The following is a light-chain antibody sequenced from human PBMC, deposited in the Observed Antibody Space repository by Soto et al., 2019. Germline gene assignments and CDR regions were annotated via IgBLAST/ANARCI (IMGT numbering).Light chain of an antibody. V-gene: IGKV3-15*01. CDR1: QSISTK. J-gene: IGKJ1*01. CDR2: GAS. Sequence: EIVMTQSPATLSVSPGERATLSCRASQSISTKLAWYQQKPGQAPRVLIYGASTRATGIPARFSGSGSGTVFPLTISSLQSEDFAVYHCQHYNDWPPTWTFGQGTRVEIK. CDR3: QHYNDWPPTWT.